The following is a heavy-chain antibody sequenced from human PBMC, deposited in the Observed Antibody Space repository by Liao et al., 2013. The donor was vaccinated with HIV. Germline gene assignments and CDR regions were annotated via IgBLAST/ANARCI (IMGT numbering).Heavy chain of an antibody. D-gene: IGHD3-10*01. CDR3: ARGLLWFGELSTEIFDY. Sequence: QVQLQESGPGLVKPSQTLSLTCTVSGGSISSGSYYWSWIRQPAGKGLEWIGRIYTSGSTNYNPSLKSRVTISLDTSKNQFSLKLSSVTAADTAVYYCARGLLWFGELSTEIFDYWGQGTLVTVSS. CDR1: GGSISSGSYY. V-gene: IGHV4-61*02. J-gene: IGHJ4*02. CDR2: IYTSGST.